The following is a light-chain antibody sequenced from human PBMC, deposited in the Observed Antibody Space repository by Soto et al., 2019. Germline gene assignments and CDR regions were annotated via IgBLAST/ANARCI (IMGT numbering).Light chain of an antibody. J-gene: IGKJ1*01. Sequence: VTLTCRAIQRIRNWVAWYQQKPGKAPQLLIHDASILEGGVPSRFSGSGSGTEFTLTISSLQPADSATYYCHQYDSDWTFGQGTKVDIK. V-gene: IGKV1-5*01. CDR3: HQYDSDWT. CDR1: QRIRNW. CDR2: DAS.